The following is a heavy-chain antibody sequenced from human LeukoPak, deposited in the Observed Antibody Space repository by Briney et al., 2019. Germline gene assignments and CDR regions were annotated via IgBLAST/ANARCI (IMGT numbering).Heavy chain of an antibody. V-gene: IGHV4-30-4*01. D-gene: IGHD2-21*01. CDR2: IYYSGST. CDR1: GVSISSADYY. J-gene: IGHJ4*02. Sequence: SETLSLTCTVSGVSISSADYYWSWIRQSPGKGLEWIGYIYYSGSTYYNASLKSRVTMSVDTSKNQFSLKLSSVTAADTAVYYCARTESTYYYFDYWGQGTLVTVSS. CDR3: ARTESTYYYFDY.